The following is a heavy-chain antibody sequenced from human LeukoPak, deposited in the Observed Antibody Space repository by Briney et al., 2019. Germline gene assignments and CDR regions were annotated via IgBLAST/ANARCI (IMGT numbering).Heavy chain of an antibody. Sequence: GGSLRLSCAASGFTFSNAWMSWVRQAPGKGLEWVGRIKSKTDGGTTDYAAPVKGRFTISRDDSKNTLYLQMNSLKTEDTAVYYCTTEPSGYSGYDPGGFDYWGQGTLVTVSS. CDR1: GFTFSNAW. V-gene: IGHV3-15*01. D-gene: IGHD5-12*01. CDR3: TTEPSGYSGYDPGGFDY. J-gene: IGHJ4*02. CDR2: IKSKTDGGTT.